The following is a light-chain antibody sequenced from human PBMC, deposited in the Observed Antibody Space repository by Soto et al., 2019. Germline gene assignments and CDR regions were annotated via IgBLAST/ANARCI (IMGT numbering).Light chain of an antibody. J-gene: IGKJ2*01. CDR3: QQYGSSPYT. V-gene: IGKV3-20*01. Sequence: EIVLTQSPGTLSLSPGERATLSCRASQSVSSSYLAWYQQKPGQAPRLLIYGASSRATGIPARFSGSGSGTDFTLTISSLEPGDFAVYYCQQYGSSPYTFGQGTKLEIK. CDR2: GAS. CDR1: QSVSSSY.